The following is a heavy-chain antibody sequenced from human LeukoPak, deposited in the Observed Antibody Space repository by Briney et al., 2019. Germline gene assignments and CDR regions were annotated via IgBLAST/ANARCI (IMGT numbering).Heavy chain of an antibody. CDR2: IYSGGST. V-gene: IGHV3-66*01. J-gene: IGHJ4*02. CDR1: EFTVSSNY. CDR3: ARDYSTVTTFFDY. Sequence: GGSLRLSCTASEFTVSSNYMSWVRQAPGKGLEWVSVIYSGGSTYYADSVKGRFTISRDNTKNTLYLQMNSLRAEDTAVYYCARDYSTVTTFFDYWGQGTLVTVSS. D-gene: IGHD4-17*01.